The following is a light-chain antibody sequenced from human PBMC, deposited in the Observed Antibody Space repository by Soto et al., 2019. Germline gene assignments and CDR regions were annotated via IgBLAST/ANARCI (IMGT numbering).Light chain of an antibody. CDR3: QQYGNSRT. Sequence: EIVLTQSPGTLSLSPGERATLSCRTSQSTTNNYLAWYQQKPGQAPRLLIYGASSRATGIPDRFSGSGSGTDFTLTINRLEPEDFAVYYCQQYGNSRTFGQGTKVEIK. J-gene: IGKJ1*01. CDR1: QSTTNNY. CDR2: GAS. V-gene: IGKV3-20*01.